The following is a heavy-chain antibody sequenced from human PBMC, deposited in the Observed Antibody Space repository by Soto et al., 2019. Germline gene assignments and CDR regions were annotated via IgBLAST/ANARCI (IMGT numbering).Heavy chain of an antibody. CDR3: ARGDRIAARRLYY. J-gene: IGHJ4*02. CDR2: INHSGST. CDR1: GGSFSGYY. D-gene: IGHD6-6*01. V-gene: IGHV4-34*01. Sequence: SETLSLTCAVYGGSFSGYYWSGIRQPPGKGLEWIGEINHSGSTNYNPSLKSRVTISVDTSKNQFSLKLSSVTAADTAVYYCARGDRIAARRLYYWGQGTLVTVPS.